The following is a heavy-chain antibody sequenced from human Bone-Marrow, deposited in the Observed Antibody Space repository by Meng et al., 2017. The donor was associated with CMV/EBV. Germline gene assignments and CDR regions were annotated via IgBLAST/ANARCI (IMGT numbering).Heavy chain of an antibody. V-gene: IGHV4-39*02. J-gene: IGHJ5*02. CDR2: IYYSGST. CDR1: GGSISSSSYY. Sequence: GSLRLSCTVSGGSISSSSYYWGWIRQPPGKGLEWIGSIYYSGSTYYNPSLNSRVSMSVDTSKSRFSLTLRSVTAADTALYYCARDLAAAGIHWFDPWGQGTLVTVSS. D-gene: IGHD6-13*01. CDR3: ARDLAAAGIHWFDP.